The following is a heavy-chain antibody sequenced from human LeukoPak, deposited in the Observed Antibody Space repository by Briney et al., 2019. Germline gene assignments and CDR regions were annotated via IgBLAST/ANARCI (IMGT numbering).Heavy chain of an antibody. D-gene: IGHD3-22*01. J-gene: IGHJ5*02. V-gene: IGHV1-69*04. Sequence: SSVKVSCKASGGTFSSYAISWVRQAPGQGLEWMGRIIPILGIANYAQKFQGRVTITADKSTSTAYMELSSLRSEDTAVYYCARGGRPYYYDSTKPSFDPWGQGTLVTVSS. CDR2: IIPILGIA. CDR1: GGTFSSYA. CDR3: ARGGRPYYYDSTKPSFDP.